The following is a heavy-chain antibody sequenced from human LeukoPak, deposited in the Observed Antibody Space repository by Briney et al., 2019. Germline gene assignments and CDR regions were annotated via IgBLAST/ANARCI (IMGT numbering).Heavy chain of an antibody. V-gene: IGHV4-39*01. CDR2: IYYSGST. CDR1: GGSISSSSYY. CDR3: ARGFGSGWSR. J-gene: IGHJ4*02. Sequence: SETLSLTCTVSGGSISSSSYYWGWIRQPPGKGLEWIGSIYYSGSTYYNPSLKSRVTISVDTSKNQFSLKLSSVTAADTAVYYCARGFGSGWSRWGQGTLVTVSS. D-gene: IGHD6-19*01.